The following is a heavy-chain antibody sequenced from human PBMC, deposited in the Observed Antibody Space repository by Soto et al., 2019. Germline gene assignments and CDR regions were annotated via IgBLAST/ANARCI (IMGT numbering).Heavy chain of an antibody. CDR3: AHRLITMVRGVMDWFDP. CDR2: IYWDDDK. Sequence: QITLKESGPTLVKPTQTLTLTCTFSGFSLSTSGVGVGWIRQPPGKALEWLALIYWDDDKRYSPSLKSRLTITKDPSKNQVVLTMTNMDPVDTATYYCAHRLITMVRGVMDWFDPWGQGTLVTVSS. V-gene: IGHV2-5*02. CDR1: GFSLSTSGVG. D-gene: IGHD3-10*01. J-gene: IGHJ5*02.